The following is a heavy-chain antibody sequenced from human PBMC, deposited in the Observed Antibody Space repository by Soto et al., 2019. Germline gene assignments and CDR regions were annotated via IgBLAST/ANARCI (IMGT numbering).Heavy chain of an antibody. D-gene: IGHD2-15*01. J-gene: IGHJ4*02. V-gene: IGHV1-46*01. CDR1: GYSFTRDY. CDR3: ARGLLGFGSPYYFDY. CDR2: INPSGGST. Sequence: SAKVSGKASGYSFTRDYMHWVRQAPGQGLEWMGIINPSGGSTSYTQKFQGRVTMTRDTSTSTVYMDLSSLRSEDTAVYYCARGLLGFGSPYYFDYWGQGTLVTVSS.